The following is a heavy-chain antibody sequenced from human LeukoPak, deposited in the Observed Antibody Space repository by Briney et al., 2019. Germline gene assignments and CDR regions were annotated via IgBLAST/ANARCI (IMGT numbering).Heavy chain of an antibody. Sequence: SETLSLTCTVSGGSISSSSYYWGWIRQPPGKGLEWIGSIYYSGSTYYNPSLKSRVTISVDTSKNQFSLKLSSVTAADTAVYYCARGYCSSTSCYYHWFDPWGQGTLVTVSS. CDR2: IYYSGST. V-gene: IGHV4-39*07. CDR1: GGSISSSSYY. CDR3: ARGYCSSTSCYYHWFDP. D-gene: IGHD2-2*01. J-gene: IGHJ5*02.